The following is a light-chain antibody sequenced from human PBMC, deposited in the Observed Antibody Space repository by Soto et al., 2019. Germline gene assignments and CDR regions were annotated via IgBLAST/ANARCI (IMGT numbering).Light chain of an antibody. CDR1: RTIGRY. CDR3: QQSFITPHT. V-gene: IGKV1-39*01. J-gene: IGKJ2*01. Sequence: DIQMTQSPSSLSASGGDTVTITCRASRTIGRYLNWYQQQPGKAPKLLIYAGSNLQSGVPSRFSGTGSGTDFTLTISSLQPEDFATYYCQQSFITPHTFGQGTKVDIK. CDR2: AGS.